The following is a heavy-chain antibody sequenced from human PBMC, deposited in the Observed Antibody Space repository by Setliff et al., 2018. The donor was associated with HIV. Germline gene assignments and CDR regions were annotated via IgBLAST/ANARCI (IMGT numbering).Heavy chain of an antibody. V-gene: IGHV4-59*01. Sequence: PSETLSLTCTVSGGSISSYYWSWIRQPPGKGLEWIGYIYYSGSTNYNPSLKSRVTISVDTSKNQFSLKLSSVTAADTAVYYCARGGYRDGYDYWGQGTLVTVSS. CDR1: GGSISSYY. D-gene: IGHD5-18*01. CDR2: IYYSGST. J-gene: IGHJ4*02. CDR3: ARGGYRDGYDY.